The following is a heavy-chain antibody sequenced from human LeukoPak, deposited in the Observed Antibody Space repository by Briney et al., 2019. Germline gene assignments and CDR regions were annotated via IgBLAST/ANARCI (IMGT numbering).Heavy chain of an antibody. CDR2: IINSGITK. CDR3: ARGGREQLWLLFDY. D-gene: IGHD5-18*01. Sequence: GGSLRHSPEVSVFTPTNYEINWVRQAPGKGLEWLSYIINSGITKYYADSVKGRFPISRDNAKNSLYLQMNSLRVEDTAVYYCARGGREQLWLLFDYWGQGTLVPVSS. V-gene: IGHV3-48*03. J-gene: IGHJ4*02. CDR1: VFTPTNYE.